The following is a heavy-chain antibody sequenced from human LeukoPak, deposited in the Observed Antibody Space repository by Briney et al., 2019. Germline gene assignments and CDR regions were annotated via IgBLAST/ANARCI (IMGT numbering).Heavy chain of an antibody. CDR1: GFTFSSNA. J-gene: IGHJ4*02. D-gene: IGHD3-3*01. Sequence: QPGGSLRLSCAASGFTFSSNAMTWVRQAPGKGLEWVSTISGSSGSTYYADSVKGRFTISRDNSKNTLYLQMNSLRAEDTAVYYCAKGGEKTIFGVVIKNPLDYWGQGTLVTVSS. V-gene: IGHV3-23*01. CDR3: AKGGEKTIFGVVIKNPLDY. CDR2: ISGSSGST.